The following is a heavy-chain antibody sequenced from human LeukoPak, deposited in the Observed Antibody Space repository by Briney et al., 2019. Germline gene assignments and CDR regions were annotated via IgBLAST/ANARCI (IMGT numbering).Heavy chain of an antibody. CDR1: GYTFTSYY. Sequence: ASVKVSCKASGYTFTSYYMHWVRQAPGQGLGWMGIINPSGGSTSYAQKFQGRVTITTDESTSTAYMELSSLRSEDTAVYYCAREGTRGSSSWYGAYNWFDPWGQGTLVTVSS. J-gene: IGHJ5*02. D-gene: IGHD6-13*01. CDR2: INPSGGST. V-gene: IGHV1-46*01. CDR3: AREGTRGSSSWYGAYNWFDP.